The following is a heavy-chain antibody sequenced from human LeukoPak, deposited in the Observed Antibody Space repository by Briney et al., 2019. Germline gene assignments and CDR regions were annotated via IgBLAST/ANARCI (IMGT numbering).Heavy chain of an antibody. CDR3: ARDKSEWLVRGNWFDP. CDR2: ISAYNGNT. J-gene: IGHJ5*02. CDR1: GYTFINYG. D-gene: IGHD6-19*01. Sequence: ASVKVSCKASGYTFINYGISWVRQAPGQGLEWMGWISAYNGNTNYAQKLQGRVTMTTDTSTSTAYMELRSLRSDDTAVYYCARDKSEWLVRGNWFDPWGQGTLVTVSS. V-gene: IGHV1-18*01.